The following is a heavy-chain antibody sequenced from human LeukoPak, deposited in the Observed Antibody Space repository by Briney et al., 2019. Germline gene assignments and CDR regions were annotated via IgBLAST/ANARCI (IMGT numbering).Heavy chain of an antibody. J-gene: IGHJ3*02. CDR3: ARGRGQQRGAFDS. CDR2: IWYDGSNK. CDR1: GFTFSSYG. V-gene: IGHV3-33*01. D-gene: IGHD6-13*01. Sequence: GGSLRLSCAASGFTFSSYGMHWVRQAPGKGLEWVAVIWYDGSNKYYADSVKGRFTISRDNSKNTLYLQMNSLRAEDTAVYYCARGRGQQRGAFDSWGQGTMVTVSS.